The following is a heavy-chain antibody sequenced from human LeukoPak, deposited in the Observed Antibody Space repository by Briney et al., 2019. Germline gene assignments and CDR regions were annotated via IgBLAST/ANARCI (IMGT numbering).Heavy chain of an antibody. CDR3: AKDDYGDKRTNY. V-gene: IGHV3-23*01. CDR2: ISGSGGST. D-gene: IGHD4-17*01. CDR1: GFTFSSYA. J-gene: IGHJ4*02. Sequence: PGGSLRLSCAASGFTFSSYAMSWLRQAPGKGLEWVSAISGSGGSTYYADSVKGRFTISRDNSKNTLYLQMNSLRAEDTAVYYCAKDDYGDKRTNYWGQGTLVTVSS.